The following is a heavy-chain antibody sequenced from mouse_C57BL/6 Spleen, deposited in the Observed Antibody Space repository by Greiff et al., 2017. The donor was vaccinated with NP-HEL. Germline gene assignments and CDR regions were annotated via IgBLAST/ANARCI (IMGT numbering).Heavy chain of an antibody. CDR1: GYTFTDYN. J-gene: IGHJ4*01. V-gene: IGHV1-18*01. CDR2: INPNNGGT. CDR3: SRYSLQEIDYYGSSYHAMDY. Sequence: VQLQQSGPELVKPGASVKIPCKASGYTFTDYNMDWVKQSHGKSLEWIGDINPNNGGTIYNQKFKGKATLTVDKSSSTAYMELRSLTSEDTAVYYCSRYSLQEIDYYGSSYHAMDYWGQGTSVTVSS. D-gene: IGHD1-1*01.